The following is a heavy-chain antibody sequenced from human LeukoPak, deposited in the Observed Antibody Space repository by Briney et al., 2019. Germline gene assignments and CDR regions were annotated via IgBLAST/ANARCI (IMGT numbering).Heavy chain of an antibody. CDR3: AKGLRKIYYDSSGPLEDAFDI. D-gene: IGHD3-22*01. J-gene: IGHJ3*02. V-gene: IGHV3-30*18. CDR2: ISYDGSNK. Sequence: GGSLRLSCAASGFTFSSYGMHWVRQAPGKGLEWVAVISYDGSNKYYADSVKGRFTISRDNSKNTLYLQMNSLRAEGTAVYYCAKGLRKIYYDSSGPLEDAFDIWCQGTMVTVSS. CDR1: GFTFSSYG.